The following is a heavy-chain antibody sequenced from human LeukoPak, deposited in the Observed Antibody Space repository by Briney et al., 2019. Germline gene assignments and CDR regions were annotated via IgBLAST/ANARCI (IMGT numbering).Heavy chain of an antibody. CDR3: GSTTLGG. D-gene: IGHD2-2*01. CDR1: GGSFSGYY. V-gene: IGHV4-34*01. Sequence: SETLSLTCAVYGGSFSGYYWSWIRQPPGKGLEWIGEINHSGSTNYNPSLKSRVTISVDTSKNQFFLKLSSVTAADTAVYYCGSTTLGGWGQGTLVTVSS. J-gene: IGHJ4*02. CDR2: INHSGST.